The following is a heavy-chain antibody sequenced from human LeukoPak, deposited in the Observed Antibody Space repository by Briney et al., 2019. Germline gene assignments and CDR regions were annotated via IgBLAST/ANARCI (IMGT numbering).Heavy chain of an antibody. CDR1: GFTFSSYA. CDR3: AKTCSSWGAGGGKFGY. J-gene: IGHJ4*02. CDR2: ISGSGGST. V-gene: IGHV3-23*01. Sequence: PGGSMRLSCAASGFTFSSYAMSWVHQPPGKGLEWVSAISGSGGSTYCADSVKGRFTISRDNSKNTLYLQMNSLRAEDTAVYYCAKTCSSWGAGGGKFGYWGQGTLVTVSS. D-gene: IGHD6-13*01.